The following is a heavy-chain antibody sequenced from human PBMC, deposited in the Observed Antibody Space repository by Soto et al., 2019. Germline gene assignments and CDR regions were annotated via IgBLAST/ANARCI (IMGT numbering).Heavy chain of an antibody. Sequence: ETLALTCAVYGGSFRGYYWSWIRQPPGKGLEWIGEINHSGSTNYNPSLKSRVTISVDTSKNQFSLKLSSVTAADTAVYYCVRDLALMADYWGQGTLVTVSS. D-gene: IGHD3-16*01. V-gene: IGHV4-34*01. CDR3: VRDLALMADY. CDR1: GGSFRGYY. CDR2: INHSGST. J-gene: IGHJ4*02.